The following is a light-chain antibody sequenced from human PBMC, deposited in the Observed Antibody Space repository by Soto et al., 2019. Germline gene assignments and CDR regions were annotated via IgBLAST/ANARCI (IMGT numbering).Light chain of an antibody. J-gene: IGLJ2*01. CDR3: SSYTGSSTHVV. CDR2: DVN. Sequence: QSALTQPASVSGSPGQSITISCTGTSSDVGGYNYVSWYQQHPGKAPKLMIYDVNNRPSGVSNRFSGSKSGNTASLTISGPQAEDEADYDCSSYTGSSTHVVFGGGTQLNVL. V-gene: IGLV2-14*01. CDR1: SSDVGGYNY.